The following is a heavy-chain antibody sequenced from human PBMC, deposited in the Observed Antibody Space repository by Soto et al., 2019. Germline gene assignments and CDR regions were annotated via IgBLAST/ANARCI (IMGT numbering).Heavy chain of an antibody. CDR2: IYYSGST. CDR1: GGSISSSSYY. Sequence: SETLSLTCTVSGGSISSSSYYWGWIRQPPGKGLEWIGSIYYSGSTYYNPSLKSRVTISVDTSKNQFSLKLSSVTAADTAVYYCARDGRGSCSGGSGYPPYYYGMDVWGQGTTVTVSS. J-gene: IGHJ6*02. CDR3: ARDGRGSCSGGSGYPPYYYGMDV. D-gene: IGHD2-15*01. V-gene: IGHV4-39*02.